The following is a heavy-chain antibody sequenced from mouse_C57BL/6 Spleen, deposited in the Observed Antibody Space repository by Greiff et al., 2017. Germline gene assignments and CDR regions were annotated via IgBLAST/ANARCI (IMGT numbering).Heavy chain of an antibody. CDR1: GYTFTSYW. Sequence: QVQLQQPGAELVRPGSSVKLSCKASGYTFTSYWMHWVKQRPIQGLEWIGNIDPSDSETNYNHKFKDKATLTVDKSSSTAYMQLSSLTSEDSAVYSCSISEGDNSLRFAYWGQGTLVTVSA. J-gene: IGHJ3*01. V-gene: IGHV1-52*01. CDR2: IDPSDSET. D-gene: IGHD6-2*01. CDR3: SISEGDNSLRFAY.